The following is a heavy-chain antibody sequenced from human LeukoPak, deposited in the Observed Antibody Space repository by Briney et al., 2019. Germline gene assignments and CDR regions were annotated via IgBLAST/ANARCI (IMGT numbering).Heavy chain of an antibody. Sequence: GGSLRLSCAASGFSFSTTWMHWVRQAPGKGLLWVSRIHSDGTTTIYADSVKGRFTISRDNAKNTLYLQMNSLRAEDTAVYYCVRGAYSSSWLNFDYWGQGTLVTVSS. D-gene: IGHD6-13*01. CDR1: GFSFSTTW. CDR2: IHSDGTTT. CDR3: VRGAYSSSWLNFDY. J-gene: IGHJ4*02. V-gene: IGHV3-74*01.